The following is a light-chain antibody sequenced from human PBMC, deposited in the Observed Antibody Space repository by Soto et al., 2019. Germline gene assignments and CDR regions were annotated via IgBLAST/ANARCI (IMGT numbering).Light chain of an antibody. CDR1: QTIDNS. CDR2: DAS. J-gene: IGKJ1*01. CDR3: QQYGDSPRT. V-gene: IGKV3-20*01. Sequence: EIVLTQSPATLSLTPGERATLSCRASQTIDNSLAWYQRKPGQAPTLLIYDASRRTPGIPARFSGRGSGTDFTLTISGLEPEDFAVYYCQQYGDSPRTFGQGTKVDNK.